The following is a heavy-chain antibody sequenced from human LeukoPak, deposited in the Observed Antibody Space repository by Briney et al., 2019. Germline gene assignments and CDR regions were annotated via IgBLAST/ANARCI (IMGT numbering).Heavy chain of an antibody. CDR1: GFTFSSFS. Sequence: GGSLRLSCAASGFTFSSFSMNWVRQAPGKGLEWVSYISSSSSSMYYADSVKGRFTISRDNAKNSLFLQMNSLGAEDTAVYYCAKGGYSSSWYLNNYYYMDVWGKGTTVTVSS. CDR3: AKGGYSSSWYLNNYYYMDV. V-gene: IGHV3-48*01. J-gene: IGHJ6*03. CDR2: ISSSSSSM. D-gene: IGHD6-13*01.